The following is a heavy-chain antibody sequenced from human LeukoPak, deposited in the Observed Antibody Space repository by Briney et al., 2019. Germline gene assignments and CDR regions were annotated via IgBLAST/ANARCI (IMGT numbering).Heavy chain of an antibody. Sequence: GGSLRLSCAASGFTFSSYGMSWVRQAPGKGLEWVSVISGGGTSTYYADSVKGRFTISRDNSKNTLYLQMNTLRAEDTAVYYCAKDRDDYVWGSYLGAFDIWGQGTMVTVSS. J-gene: IGHJ3*02. CDR1: GFTFSSYG. CDR3: AKDRDDYVWGSYLGAFDI. D-gene: IGHD3-16*01. V-gene: IGHV3-23*01. CDR2: ISGGGTST.